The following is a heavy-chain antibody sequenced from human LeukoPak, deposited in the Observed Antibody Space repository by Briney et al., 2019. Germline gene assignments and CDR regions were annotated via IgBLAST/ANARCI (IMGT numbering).Heavy chain of an antibody. D-gene: IGHD4-11*01. CDR1: GFTFSSYA. Sequence: GGSLRLSCVASGFTFSSYAMDWVRQAPGKGLEWVSAIGGSGGNTYYADSVRGRFTISRDHSKTTLFLQMNSLRAEDTAVYYCAKDLHDYGNYVGWFDSWGQGTLVTVSS. CDR3: AKDLHDYGNYVGWFDS. CDR2: IGGSGGNT. J-gene: IGHJ5*01. V-gene: IGHV3-23*01.